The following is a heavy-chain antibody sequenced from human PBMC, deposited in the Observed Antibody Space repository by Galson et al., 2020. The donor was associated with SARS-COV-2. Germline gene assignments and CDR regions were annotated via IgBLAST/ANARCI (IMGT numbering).Heavy chain of an antibody. V-gene: IGHV3-49*03. CDR2: IRSRTYDGTT. CDR3: ARGGFPYYYYMDV. Sequence: GESLKISCTVAGFTFGDFAMSWFRQAPGKGLEWVGFIRSRTYDGTTEYAASVKDRFTISRDDSKNVAYLQMNSLITEDTAVYYCARGGFPYYYYMDVWGKGITVTVSS. CDR1: GFTFGDFA. J-gene: IGHJ6*03.